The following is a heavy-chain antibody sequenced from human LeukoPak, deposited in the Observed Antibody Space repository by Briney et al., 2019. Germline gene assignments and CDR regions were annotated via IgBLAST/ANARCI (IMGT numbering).Heavy chain of an antibody. CDR2: IWYDGSNK. D-gene: IGHD6-6*01. CDR3: ARRSEGSSFDY. CDR1: GFTFSSYA. V-gene: IGHV3-33*08. J-gene: IGHJ4*02. Sequence: GSLRLSCAASGFTFSSYAMHWVRQAPGKGLEWVAVIWYDGSNKYYADSVKGRFTISRDNSKNTLYLQMNSLRAEDTAVYYCARRSEGSSFDYWGQGTLVTVSS.